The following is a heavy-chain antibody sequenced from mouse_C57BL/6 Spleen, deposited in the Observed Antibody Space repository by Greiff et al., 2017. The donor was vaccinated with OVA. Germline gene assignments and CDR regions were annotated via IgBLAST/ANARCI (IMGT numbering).Heavy chain of an antibody. D-gene: IGHD1-1*01. V-gene: IGHV1-20*01. CDR3: ARGYYYGSYFDY. CDR1: GYSFTGYF. Sequence: VQLQQSGPELVKPGDSVKISCKASGYSFTGYFMNWVMQSHGKSLEWIGRINPYNGDTFYNQKFKGKATLTVDKSSSTAHMELRSLTSADSAVYYCARGYYYGSYFDYWGQGTTLTVSS. J-gene: IGHJ2*01. CDR2: INPYNGDT.